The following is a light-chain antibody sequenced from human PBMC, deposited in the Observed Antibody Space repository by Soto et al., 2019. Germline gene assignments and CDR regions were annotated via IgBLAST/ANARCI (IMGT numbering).Light chain of an antibody. J-gene: IGLJ3*02. CDR1: SSNIGKDT. CDR2: NDD. CDR3: STWDDSLNGWV. V-gene: IGLV1-44*01. Sequence: QLVLTQPPSASGTPGQRVTISCSGSSSNIGKDTVNWYQQLPGTAPKLLMFNDDKRPSGVPDRFSGSRSGTSASLAISGLQSDDEAVYFCSTWDDSLNGWVFGGGTQLTVL.